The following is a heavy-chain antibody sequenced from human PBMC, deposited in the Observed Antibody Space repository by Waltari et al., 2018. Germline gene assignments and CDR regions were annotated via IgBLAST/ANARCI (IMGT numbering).Heavy chain of an antibody. D-gene: IGHD3-10*01. Sequence: EVQVVESGGGLVQPGGSLRLSCAASGFTFSSYWMHWVRQAPGKGLGGFSRIKSDGGSTNYADSVKGRFTISRDNTKSTLYLRMNSLRAEDTAVYYCARAARGLYSSLVYWGQGTLVTVSS. CDR1: GFTFSSYW. CDR2: IKSDGGST. CDR3: ARAARGLYSSLVY. J-gene: IGHJ4*02. V-gene: IGHV3-74*01.